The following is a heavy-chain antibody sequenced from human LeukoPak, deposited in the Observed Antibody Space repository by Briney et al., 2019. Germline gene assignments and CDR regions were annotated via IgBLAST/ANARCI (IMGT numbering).Heavy chain of an antibody. Sequence: ITPILGIANYAQKFQGRVTITADKSTSTAYMELSSLRSEDTAVYYCARGRDNIAVAGLGSLWGQGTLVTVSS. CDR3: ARGRDNIAVAGLGSL. D-gene: IGHD6-19*01. J-gene: IGHJ4*02. CDR2: ITPILGIA. V-gene: IGHV1-69*04.